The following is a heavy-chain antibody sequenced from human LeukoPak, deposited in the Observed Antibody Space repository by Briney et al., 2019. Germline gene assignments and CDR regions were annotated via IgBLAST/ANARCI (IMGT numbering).Heavy chain of an antibody. Sequence: SETLSLTCSVSGGSITSGRYYWTWIRQPAGKGLEWIGRLYTNDNTNYDPSLESRVSISVDTSKSQFYLQLTSVTAADTAVYFCARGVVTDDYYMDVWGKGITVIVCS. CDR2: LYTNDNT. CDR3: ARGVVTDDYYMDV. J-gene: IGHJ6*03. V-gene: IGHV4-61*02. D-gene: IGHD2-21*02. CDR1: GGSITSGRYY.